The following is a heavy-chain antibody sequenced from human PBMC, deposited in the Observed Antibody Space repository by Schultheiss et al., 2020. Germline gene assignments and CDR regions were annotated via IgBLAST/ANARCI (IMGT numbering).Heavy chain of an antibody. CDR3: VRGYYYDSVRYYYYGMDV. J-gene: IGHJ6*02. V-gene: IGHV3-7*03. Sequence: GGSLRLSCVASGFTFSTYWMSWVRQAPGKGLEWVANIKQDGSEKYYVDSVKGRFTISRDNAKNSLYLQMNSLRAEDTAVYYCVRGYYYDSVRYYYYGMDVWGQGTTVTVSS. CDR2: IKQDGSEK. CDR1: GFTFSTYW. D-gene: IGHD3-22*01.